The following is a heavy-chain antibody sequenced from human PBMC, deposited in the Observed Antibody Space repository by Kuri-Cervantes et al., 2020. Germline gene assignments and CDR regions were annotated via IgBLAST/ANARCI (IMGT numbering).Heavy chain of an antibody. CDR2: IYYSGST. D-gene: IGHD6-6*01. CDR3: ARAYSSSSYDWLDP. CDR1: GGSVSSGSYY. Sequence: ESLKISCTVSGGSVSSGSYYWSWIRQPPGKGLEWIGYIYYSGSTNYNPSLKSRVTISVDTSKNQFSLKLSSVTAADTAVYYCARAYSSSSYDWLDPWGQGTLVTVSS. J-gene: IGHJ5*02. V-gene: IGHV4-61*01.